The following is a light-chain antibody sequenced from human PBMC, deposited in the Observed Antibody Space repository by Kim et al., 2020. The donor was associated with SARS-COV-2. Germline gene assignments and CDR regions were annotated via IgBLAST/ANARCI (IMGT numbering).Light chain of an antibody. CDR3: CSTSNTLDYV. Sequence: HSALTQPVSMSGSPGQSITISCSGTSGDIGNSNSVSWYQQHSGEAPRLIIYDVRDRPSGVSARFSGSKSANMASLTISVLRSEDEADYYCCSTSNTLDYVFGSGTRVTVL. CDR1: SGDIGNSNS. CDR2: DVR. V-gene: IGLV2-14*03. J-gene: IGLJ1*01.